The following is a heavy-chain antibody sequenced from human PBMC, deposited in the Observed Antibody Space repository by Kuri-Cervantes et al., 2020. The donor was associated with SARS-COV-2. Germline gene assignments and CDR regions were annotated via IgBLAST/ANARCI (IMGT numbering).Heavy chain of an antibody. J-gene: IGHJ4*02. V-gene: IGHV1-69*10. D-gene: IGHD1-26*01. Sequence: SVPVSRKASGGTFSSYAISWVRQAPGQGLEWMGGIIPILGIANYDQKFQGRVTMTRDTSTSTVYMELSSLRSEDTAVYYCARVPSGSYWFDYWGQGTLVTVSS. CDR2: IIPILGIA. CDR3: ARVPSGSYWFDY. CDR1: GGTFSSYA.